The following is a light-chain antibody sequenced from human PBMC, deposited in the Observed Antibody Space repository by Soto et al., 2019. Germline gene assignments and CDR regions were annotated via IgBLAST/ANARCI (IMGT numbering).Light chain of an antibody. Sequence: QSVLTQPPSVSGAPGQRVTISCTGGSSNIGAGFDVHWYQQLPGTAPKLLIHGNTNRPSGVPDRFSGSRSGTSASLAITGLQVGDAADYYCQADDSSLSGYAFGTGPKVPVL. CDR1: SSNIGAGFD. CDR3: QADDSSLSGYA. CDR2: GNT. J-gene: IGLJ1*01. V-gene: IGLV1-40*01.